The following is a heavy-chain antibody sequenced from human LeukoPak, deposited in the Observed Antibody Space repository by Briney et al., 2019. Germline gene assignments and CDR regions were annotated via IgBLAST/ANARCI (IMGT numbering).Heavy chain of an antibody. Sequence: GGSLRLSCVVSGLTFSDYWMSWVRQAPGKGLEWVGNIKQDGSETYYGDSVKGRFTISRDNAKKSLYLQMNNLRAEDTAVYYCAKHLTFFDYWGQGALVSVSS. CDR1: GLTFSDYW. J-gene: IGHJ4*02. CDR2: IKQDGSET. D-gene: IGHD4/OR15-4a*01. CDR3: AKHLTFFDY. V-gene: IGHV3-7*01.